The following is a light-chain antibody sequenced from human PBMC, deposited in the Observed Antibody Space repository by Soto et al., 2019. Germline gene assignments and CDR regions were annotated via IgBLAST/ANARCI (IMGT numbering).Light chain of an antibody. CDR2: GAS. CDR1: QSVSSN. Sequence: EIVMTQSPATLSVSPWGRATLSCRASQSVSSNLAWYQQKPGQAPRLLIYGASTRATGIPARFSGSGSGTEFTLTISSLQSEDFATYYCVQDYNYPITFGQGTRLEIK. CDR3: VQDYNYPIT. J-gene: IGKJ5*01. V-gene: IGKV3-15*01.